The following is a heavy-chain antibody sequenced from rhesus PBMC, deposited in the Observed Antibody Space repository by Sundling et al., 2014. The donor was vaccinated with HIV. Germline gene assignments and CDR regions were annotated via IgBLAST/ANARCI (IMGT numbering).Heavy chain of an antibody. CDR3: ASPKYSWNDVYFDY. CDR2: IYSNDESS. Sequence: QVQLQESGPGLVKPSETLSLTCAVSGGSISGGGYYWSWIRQPPGKGLEWIGAIYSNDESSNYSPSLKSRVTISIDTSKNQFSLKLSSVTAADTAVYYCASPKYSWNDVYFDYWGQGVLVTVSS. CDR1: GGSISGGGYY. D-gene: IGHD1-14*01. J-gene: IGHJ4*01. V-gene: IGHV4S13*01.